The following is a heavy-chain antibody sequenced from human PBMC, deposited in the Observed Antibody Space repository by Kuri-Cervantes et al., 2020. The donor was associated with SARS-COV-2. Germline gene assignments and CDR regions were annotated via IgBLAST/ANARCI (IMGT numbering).Heavy chain of an antibody. D-gene: IGHD1-26*01. V-gene: IGHV3-30*18. Sequence: LSLTCAASGFTFSSYGMHWVRQAPGKGLEWVAVISYDGSNKYYADSVKGRFTISRDNSKDTLYLQMNSLRAEDTAVYYCAKGGGPGSYIPLDYWGQGTLVTVS. CDR1: GFTFSSYG. J-gene: IGHJ4*02. CDR2: ISYDGSNK. CDR3: AKGGGPGSYIPLDY.